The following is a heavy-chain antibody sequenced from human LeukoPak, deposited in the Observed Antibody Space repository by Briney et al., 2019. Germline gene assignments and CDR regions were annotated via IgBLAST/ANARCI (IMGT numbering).Heavy chain of an antibody. CDR2: ISYDGSNK. J-gene: IGHJ4*02. CDR3: AREWGDGYNAFDY. Sequence: PGRSLRLSCAASGFTFSSYAMHWVRQAPGKGLEWVAVISYDGSNKYYADSVKGRFTISRDNSKNTLYLQMNSLRAEDTAVYYCAREWGDGYNAFDYWGQGTLVTVSS. V-gene: IGHV3-30-3*01. CDR1: GFTFSSYA. D-gene: IGHD5-24*01.